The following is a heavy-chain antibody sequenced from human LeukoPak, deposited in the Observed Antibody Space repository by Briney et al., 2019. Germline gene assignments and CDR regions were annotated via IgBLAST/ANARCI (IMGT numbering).Heavy chain of an antibody. D-gene: IGHD3-10*01. Sequence: GGSLSLSCAASGFTFNTCGMHWVRQAPGKGLEWVAFIPYDGSNKWYADSVKGRFTISRDTSKTTLYLQMNSLRDEDTAVYYCAKGVGGSASYYYMDVWGKGTTVTVSS. CDR2: IPYDGSNK. V-gene: IGHV3-30*02. CDR1: GFTFNTCG. CDR3: AKGVGGSASYYYMDV. J-gene: IGHJ6*03.